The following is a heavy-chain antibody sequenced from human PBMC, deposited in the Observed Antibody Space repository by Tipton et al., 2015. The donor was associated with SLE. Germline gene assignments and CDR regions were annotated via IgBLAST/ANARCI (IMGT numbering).Heavy chain of an antibody. D-gene: IGHD7-27*01. Sequence: TLSLTCAVSGGSISSGDYLSWIRQPPGKGLEWIGYIYYSGSTNYNPSLKSRVTISVDTSKNHFSLKLSSVTAADTAVYYCARDRLPGDHDAFDIWGQGTMVTVSS. CDR1: GGSISSGDY. V-gene: IGHV4-61*03. CDR3: ARDRLPGDHDAFDI. J-gene: IGHJ3*02. CDR2: IYYSGST.